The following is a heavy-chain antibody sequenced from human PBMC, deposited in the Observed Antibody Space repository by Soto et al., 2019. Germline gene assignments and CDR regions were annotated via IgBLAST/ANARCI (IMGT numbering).Heavy chain of an antibody. D-gene: IGHD2-21*02. J-gene: IGHJ4*02. V-gene: IGHV3-30*04. CDR2: VSFDGKVP. CDR3: AREPYGDSQYFDY. Sequence: QVQLVESGGGMAQAGTSLRLSCTGSGFTFNSVSQHWVRQGPDKGLEWVAVVSFDGKVPYYADSVKGRFTVSRDISKNTIYLQANSLRPEDTAVFYCAREPYGDSQYFDYWGQGTPVTVSS. CDR1: GFTFNSVS.